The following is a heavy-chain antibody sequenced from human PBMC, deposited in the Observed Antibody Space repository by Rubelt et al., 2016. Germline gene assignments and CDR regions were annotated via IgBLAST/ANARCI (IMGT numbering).Heavy chain of an antibody. D-gene: IGHD3-22*01. Sequence: YYADSVKGRFTISRDNAKNSLYLQMNSLRAEDTAVYYCARGPSRYYDSSGYDPYYFDYWGQGTLVTVSS. CDR3: ARGPSRYYDSSGYDPYYFDY. J-gene: IGHJ4*02. V-gene: IGHV3-48*01.